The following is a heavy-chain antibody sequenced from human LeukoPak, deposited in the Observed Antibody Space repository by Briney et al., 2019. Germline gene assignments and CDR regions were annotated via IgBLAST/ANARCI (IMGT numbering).Heavy chain of an antibody. D-gene: IGHD3-3*01. J-gene: IGHJ4*02. CDR1: GFTFSSYA. CDR2: ISYDGSNK. Sequence: PGGSLRLSCAASGFTFSSYAMHWVRQAPGKGLEWVAVISYDGSNKYYADSVKGRFTISRDNSKNTLYLQMNSLRAEDTAVYYCAKEGGFTYYDFWSGYPLDYWGQGTLVTVSS. CDR3: AKEGGFTYYDFWSGYPLDY. V-gene: IGHV3-30-3*01.